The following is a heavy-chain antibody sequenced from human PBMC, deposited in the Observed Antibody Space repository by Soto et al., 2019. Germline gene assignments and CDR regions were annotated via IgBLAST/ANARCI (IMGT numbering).Heavy chain of an antibody. J-gene: IGHJ4*02. V-gene: IGHV1-3*01. D-gene: IGHD2-15*01. Sequence: ASVKVSCKASGYTFTSYAMHWVRQAPGQRLEWMGRINAGNGNTKYSQKFQGRVTITRDTSASTAYMELSSLSSEDTAVYYCARARGGYYFVYWGQGTLVTVSS. CDR1: GYTFTSYA. CDR2: INAGNGNT. CDR3: ARARGGYYFVY.